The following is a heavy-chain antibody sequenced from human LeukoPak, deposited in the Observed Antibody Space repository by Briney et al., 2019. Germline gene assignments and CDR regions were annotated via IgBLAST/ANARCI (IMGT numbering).Heavy chain of an antibody. CDR2: ITGGGDTT. D-gene: IGHD2-8*02. Sequence: PGGSLRLSCAASGFTFSSYNMNWVRQAPGKGLEWVSGITGGGDTTFYADSVRGRFTISRDNSKSTLSLQMNSLRAEDTAIYYCATYRQVLLPFESWGQGTLVTVSS. CDR1: GFTFSSYN. CDR3: ATYRQVLLPFES. J-gene: IGHJ4*02. V-gene: IGHV3-23*01.